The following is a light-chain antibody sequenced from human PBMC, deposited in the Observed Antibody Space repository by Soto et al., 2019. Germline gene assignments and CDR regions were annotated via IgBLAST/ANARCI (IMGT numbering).Light chain of an antibody. Sequence: DGEITRSPSALCASVGDRVSVAFRASQSSSSYLNWYQQKPGNAPKLLIYAASSLQSGVPSRFSGSGSGTEFTLTISRLQSEEFAVYYCKQYKNWWTFGQGTKVDIK. CDR2: AAS. CDR3: KQYKNWWT. J-gene: IGKJ1*01. CDR1: QSSSSY. V-gene: IGKV1-39*01.